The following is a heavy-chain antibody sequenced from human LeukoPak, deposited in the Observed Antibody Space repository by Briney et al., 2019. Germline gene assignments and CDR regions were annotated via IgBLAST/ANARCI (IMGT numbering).Heavy chain of an antibody. CDR3: VKDHISLAVPCYFDL. J-gene: IGHJ2*01. D-gene: IGHD6-19*01. Sequence: PGGSLRLSCTASGFTFSRHAMSWVRQAPGKGLEWVSGISNGGGSTFYADSLTGRFTISRDNSNNTLYLQLNSLRVEDTAVYYCVKDHISLAVPCYFDLWGRDTLVTVSP. V-gene: IGHV3-23*01. CDR2: ISNGGGST. CDR1: GFTFSRHA.